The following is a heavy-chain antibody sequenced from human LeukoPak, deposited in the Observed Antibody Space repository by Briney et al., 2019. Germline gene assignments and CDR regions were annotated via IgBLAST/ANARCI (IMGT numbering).Heavy chain of an antibody. J-gene: IGHJ3*02. D-gene: IGHD5-24*01. CDR2: MNPNSGNT. CDR3: ARGRDGYNFYDAFDI. V-gene: IGHV1-8*03. CDR1: GYTFTSYD. Sequence: GASVKVSCKASGYTFTSYDINWVRQATGQGLEWMGWMNPNSGNTGYAQKFQGRVTITADKSTSTAYMELSSLRSEDTAVYYCARGRDGYNFYDAFDIWGQGTMVTVSS.